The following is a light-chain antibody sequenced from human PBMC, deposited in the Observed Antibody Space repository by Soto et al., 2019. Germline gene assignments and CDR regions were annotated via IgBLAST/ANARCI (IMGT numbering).Light chain of an antibody. Sequence: QSALTQPRSVSGSPGQSVTISCTGTGRDVGAYNYVSWYQQHPGKAPKVMIYDVSKRPSGVPDRFSGSKSGNTASLTISGLQAEDESDYYCCSYGGTYTWVFGGGTKLTVL. CDR2: DVS. V-gene: IGLV2-11*01. CDR1: GRDVGAYNY. J-gene: IGLJ3*02. CDR3: CSYGGTYTWV.